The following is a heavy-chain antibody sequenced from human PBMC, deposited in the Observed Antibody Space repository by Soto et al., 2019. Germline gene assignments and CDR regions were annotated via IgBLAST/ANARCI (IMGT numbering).Heavy chain of an antibody. CDR3: ARVYIEQCLDY. J-gene: IGHJ4*02. D-gene: IGHD6-19*01. CDR1: GFTFSSYG. Sequence: PGGSLRLSCAASGFTFSSYGMHWVRQAPGKGLEWVAVIWYDGSNKYYADSVKGRFTISRDNSKNTLYLQMNSLRAEDTAVYYCARVYIEQCLDYWGQGTLVTVSS. V-gene: IGHV3-33*01. CDR2: IWYDGSNK.